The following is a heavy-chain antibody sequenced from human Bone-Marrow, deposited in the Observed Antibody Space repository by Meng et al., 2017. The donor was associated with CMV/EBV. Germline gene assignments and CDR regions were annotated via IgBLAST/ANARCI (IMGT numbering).Heavy chain of an antibody. CDR1: GFTFSSYW. CDR2: IKQDGSEK. Sequence: GGSLRLSCAASGFTFSSYWMSWVRQAPGKGLEWVANIKQDGSEKYYVDSVKGRFTISRDDSRNTLYLQMNSLRAEDTAIYYCATRPRLGADAGFECWAQGTLVTV. CDR3: ATRPRLGADAGFEC. V-gene: IGHV3-7*03. D-gene: IGHD1-26*01. J-gene: IGHJ4*02.